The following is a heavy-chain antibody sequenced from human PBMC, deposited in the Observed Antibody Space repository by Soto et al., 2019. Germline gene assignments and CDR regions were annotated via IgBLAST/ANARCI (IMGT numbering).Heavy chain of an antibody. CDR3: ASLGRGDFTTVVRSFNYALDV. J-gene: IGHJ6*02. D-gene: IGHD5-18*01. CDR2: IWFDGGRR. V-gene: IGHV3-33*01. CDR1: AFAFSNHG. Sequence: QLVESGGGVVQPGGSLRLSCSATPSAFAFSNHGMHWVRQTPGKGLEWLAVIWFDGGRRYYADSVKGRFTISRDNSESTLYLQMNSLSDEDTGVYYCASLGRGDFTTVVRSFNYALDVWGQGTTVAVSS.